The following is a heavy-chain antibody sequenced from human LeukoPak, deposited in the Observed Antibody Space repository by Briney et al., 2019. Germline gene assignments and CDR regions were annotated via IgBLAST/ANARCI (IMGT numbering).Heavy chain of an antibody. CDR2: MNPNNGNT. V-gene: IGHV1-8*01. D-gene: IGHD3-22*01. CDR3: ARGFLGYDSSDYAFSYY. Sequence: GASVKVSCKASGYTFTSYDITWVRQATGQGLEWMGWMNPNNGNTGYAQRFQGRVTLTRDTSISTAYMELSSLRSEDTAVYYCARGFLGYDSSDYAFSYYWGQGTLVTVS. CDR1: GYTFTSYD. J-gene: IGHJ4*02.